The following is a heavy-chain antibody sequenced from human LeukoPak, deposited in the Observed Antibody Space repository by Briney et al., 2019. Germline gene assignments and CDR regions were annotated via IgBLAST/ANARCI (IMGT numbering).Heavy chain of an antibody. CDR1: GFTVSSNY. J-gene: IGHJ6*02. CDR3: ARDASYYGMDV. V-gene: IGHV3-53*01. CDR2: IYSGGST. Sequence: GGSLRLSCAAPGFTVSSNYMSWVRQAPGKGLEWVSVIYSGGSTYYADSVKRRFTISRDNSKNTLYLQMNSLRAEDTAVYYCARDASYYGMDVWGQGTTVTVSS.